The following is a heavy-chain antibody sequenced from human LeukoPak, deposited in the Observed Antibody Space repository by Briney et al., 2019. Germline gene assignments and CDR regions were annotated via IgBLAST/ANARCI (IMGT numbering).Heavy chain of an antibody. D-gene: IGHD3-22*01. CDR1: GGTFSSYA. J-gene: IGHJ4*02. CDR3: ARADSSGYYLPRYDY. CDR2: IFPIFGTA. Sequence: ASVKVSCKASGGTFSSYAISWVRQAPGQGLEWMGGIFPIFGTANYAQKFQGRVTITTDESTSTAYMELSSLRSEDTAAYYCARADSSGYYLPRYDYWGQGTLVTVSS. V-gene: IGHV1-69*05.